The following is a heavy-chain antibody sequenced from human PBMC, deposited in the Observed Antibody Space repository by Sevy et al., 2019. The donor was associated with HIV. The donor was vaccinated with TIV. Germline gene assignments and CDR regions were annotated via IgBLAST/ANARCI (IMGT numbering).Heavy chain of an antibody. D-gene: IGHD6-13*01. CDR2: INPNSGGT. Sequence: ASVKVSCKASGYTFTGYYMHWVRQAPGQGLEWMGWINPNSGGTNYAQKFQGRVTMTRDTSISTAYMELSRLRSDDTAVYYCARGTIAAAGTWWFDPWCQGTLVTVSS. V-gene: IGHV1-2*02. CDR1: GYTFTGYY. CDR3: ARGTIAAAGTWWFDP. J-gene: IGHJ5*02.